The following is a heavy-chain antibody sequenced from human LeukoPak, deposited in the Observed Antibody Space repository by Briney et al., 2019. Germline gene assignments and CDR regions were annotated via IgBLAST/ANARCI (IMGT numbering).Heavy chain of an antibody. CDR3: AREGFSYFDY. Sequence: ASVKVSCKASGYTFSSYDINWVRQATGQGLEWMGWMNPNSGNTGYAQKFQGRVTITRVTSITTAYMELSSLRSEDTAVYYCAREGFSYFDYWGQGTLATVSS. CDR2: MNPNSGNT. J-gene: IGHJ4*02. V-gene: IGHV1-8*03. CDR1: GYTFSSYD.